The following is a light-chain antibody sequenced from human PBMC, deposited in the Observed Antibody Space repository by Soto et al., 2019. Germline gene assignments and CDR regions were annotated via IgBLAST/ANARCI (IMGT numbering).Light chain of an antibody. Sequence: EIVLTQSPCTLSLSPGERATLSCRASQSVSSSSLAWYQQKPGQAPRLLLYDASSRATGIPDRFSGSGSGTDFTLTISRLEPEDFAVYYCQQYGSSPRTFGQGTKVDIK. CDR3: QQYGSSPRT. J-gene: IGKJ1*01. CDR1: QSVSSSS. V-gene: IGKV3-20*01. CDR2: DAS.